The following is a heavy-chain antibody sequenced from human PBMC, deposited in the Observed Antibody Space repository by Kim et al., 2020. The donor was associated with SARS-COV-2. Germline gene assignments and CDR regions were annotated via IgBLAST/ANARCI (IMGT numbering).Heavy chain of an antibody. D-gene: IGHD3-10*01. Sequence: PSSLKGRSTITRDNAKNTLYLQMNRLRAEETAVYYCARPNTGPRAVWGQGTLVTVSS. CDR3: ARPNTGPRAV. V-gene: IGHV3-74*01. J-gene: IGHJ4*02.